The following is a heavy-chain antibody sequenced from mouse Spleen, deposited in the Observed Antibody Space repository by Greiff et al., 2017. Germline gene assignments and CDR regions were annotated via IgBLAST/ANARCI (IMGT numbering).Heavy chain of an antibody. J-gene: IGHJ4*01. Sequence: EVKLVESGGGLVQPGGSLKLSCAASGFTFSSYTMSWVRQTPEKRLECVAYISNGGGSTYYPDTVKGRFTISRDNAKNTLYLQMSSLKSEDTAMYYCARQLGAMDYWGQGTSVTVSS. CDR1: GFTFSSYT. V-gene: IGHV5-12-2*01. CDR3: ARQLGAMDY. CDR2: ISNGGGST.